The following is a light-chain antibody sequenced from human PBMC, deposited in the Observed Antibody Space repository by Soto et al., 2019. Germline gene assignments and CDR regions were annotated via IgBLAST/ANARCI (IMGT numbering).Light chain of an antibody. CDR3: QSYDTSLRDYV. J-gene: IGLJ1*01. Sequence: QSVLTQPPSVSGAPGQRVTISCTGSSSNIGAYYDVHWYQQVPGTAPKLLIFSNTNRPSGVPDRFSGSKSGTSASLAITGLQAEDEADYYCQSYDTSLRDYVFGTGT. V-gene: IGLV1-40*01. CDR1: SSNIGAYYD. CDR2: SNT.